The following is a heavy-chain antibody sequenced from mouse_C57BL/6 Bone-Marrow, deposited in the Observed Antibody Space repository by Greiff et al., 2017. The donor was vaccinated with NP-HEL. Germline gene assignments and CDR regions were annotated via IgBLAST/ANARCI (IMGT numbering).Heavy chain of an antibody. CDR2: IDPETGGT. V-gene: IGHV1-15*01. D-gene: IGHD2-3*01. CDR3: TRGDGYRPLYYAMDY. CDR1: GYTFTDYE. Sequence: VQLKESGAELVRPGASVTLSCKASGYTFTDYEMHWVKQTPVHGLEWIGAIDPETGGTAYNQKFKGKAILTADKSSSTAYIELRSLTSEDSAVYYCTRGDGYRPLYYAMDYWGQGTSVTVSS. J-gene: IGHJ4*01.